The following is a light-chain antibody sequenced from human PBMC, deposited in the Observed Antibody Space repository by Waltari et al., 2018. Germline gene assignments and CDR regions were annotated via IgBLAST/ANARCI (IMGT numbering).Light chain of an antibody. J-gene: IGKJ4*01. CDR3: QQYDNLPLT. Sequence: DTQMTQSPSPLSASVGHRVTITCQSSQDISHFLNWYQQKPGTAPKLLITDASTLQTGVPSRFSGGRSGTQFTFTVNGLQPEDVATYFCQQYDNLPLTFGGGTKVEI. CDR2: DAS. V-gene: IGKV1-33*01. CDR1: QDISHF.